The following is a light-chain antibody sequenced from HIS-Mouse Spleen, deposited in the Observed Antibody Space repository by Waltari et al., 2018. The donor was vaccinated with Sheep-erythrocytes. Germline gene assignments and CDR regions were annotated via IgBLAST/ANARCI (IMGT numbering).Light chain of an antibody. J-gene: IGLJ3*02. CDR3: AACDDSLNGPV. Sequence: QSVLTQPPSASGTPGQRVTISCSGSSSNIGSNTVNWYQQLPGPAPKLLISGNSPRPSGVPDRFSGSKSGTSASRAISGLQSEDEADYYCAACDDSLNGPVFGGGTKLTVL. CDR2: GNS. V-gene: IGLV1-44*01. CDR1: SSNIGSNT.